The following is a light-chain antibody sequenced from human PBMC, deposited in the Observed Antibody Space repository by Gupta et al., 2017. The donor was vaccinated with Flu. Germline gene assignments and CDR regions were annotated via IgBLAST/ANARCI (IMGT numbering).Light chain of an antibody. CDR3: SSEACSGSLVV. CDR1: GGKMEY. Sequence: TPTTSITGDGGKMEYEYWYQQQPGQAPTLVIYNYSERPSGVPDRFSGSSSGNTATLTITGLQAEDEADYYCSSEACSGSLVVFGGGTKLTVL. V-gene: IGLV3-25*01. J-gene: IGLJ2*01. CDR2: NYS.